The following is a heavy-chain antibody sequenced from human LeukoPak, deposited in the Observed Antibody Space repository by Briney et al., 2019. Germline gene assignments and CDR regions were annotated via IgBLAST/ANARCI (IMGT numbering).Heavy chain of an antibody. D-gene: IGHD6-13*01. Sequence: GGSLRLSCAASGFTFSSYGMHWVRQAPGKGLEWVAVISYDGSNKYYADSVKGRFTISRDNSKNTLYLQMNSLRAEDTAVYYCAKDRLAAAGLNFDYWGQGTLVTVSS. V-gene: IGHV3-30*18. J-gene: IGHJ4*02. CDR2: ISYDGSNK. CDR1: GFTFSSYG. CDR3: AKDRLAAAGLNFDY.